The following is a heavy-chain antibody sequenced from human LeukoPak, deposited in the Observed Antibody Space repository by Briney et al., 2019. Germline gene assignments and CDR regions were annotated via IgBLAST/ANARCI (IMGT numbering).Heavy chain of an antibody. CDR2: IYANGTS. V-gene: IGHV3-53*01. Sequence: GRSLRLSCAASVFPLINNYMRWVPQAPGKGLEWVSIIYANGTSKSSDSVTGRFSISRDTSKNNLSLQMNSLRVEDTAVYYCAREPVLGYYGFDCWGQGTLVTVSS. CDR3: AREPVLGYYGFDC. J-gene: IGHJ4*02. CDR1: VFPLINNY. D-gene: IGHD3-3*01.